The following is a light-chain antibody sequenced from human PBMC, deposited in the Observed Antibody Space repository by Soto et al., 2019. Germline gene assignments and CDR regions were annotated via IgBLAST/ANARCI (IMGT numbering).Light chain of an antibody. V-gene: IGLV2-14*01. CDR3: CSYTTSSTLV. J-gene: IGLJ3*02. CDR1: SSDVGGYNY. Sequence: QSALTQPASVSGSPGQSITISCTGTSSDVGGYNYVSWYQQHPAKAHKLMIYEVSNRPSGVSHRFSGSKSGNTASLTISGLQAEDEADYYCCSYTTSSTLVFGGGTKLTVL. CDR2: EVS.